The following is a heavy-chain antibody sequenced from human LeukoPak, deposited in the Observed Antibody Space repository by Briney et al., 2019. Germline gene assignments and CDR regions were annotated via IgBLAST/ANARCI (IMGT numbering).Heavy chain of an antibody. CDR3: ARGAPDYYDSSGYYPNFDY. CDR2: INPNSGGT. J-gene: IGHJ4*02. D-gene: IGHD3-22*01. Sequence: GASVKVSCKASGYTFTGYYVHWVRQAPGQGLEWMGWINPNSGGTNYAQKFQGRVTMTRDTSISTAYMELSRLRSDDTAVYYCARGAPDYYDSSGYYPNFDYWGQGTLVTVSS. V-gene: IGHV1-2*02. CDR1: GYTFTGYY.